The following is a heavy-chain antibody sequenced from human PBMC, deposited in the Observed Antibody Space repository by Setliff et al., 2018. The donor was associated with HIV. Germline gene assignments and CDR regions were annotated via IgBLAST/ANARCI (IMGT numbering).Heavy chain of an antibody. CDR2: VCCSGST. CDR3: ARHIEWEPYAFDI. CDR1: ADSISSHF. J-gene: IGHJ3*02. Sequence: SETLSLTCTVSADSISSHFCSWIRQPPGKGLEWIGSVCCSGSTKYNPSLKSRATISGDTSTNLFSLKVTSVTAADTAFYYCARHIEWEPYAFDIWGQGTMGTVSS. V-gene: IGHV4-59*11. D-gene: IGHD1-26*01.